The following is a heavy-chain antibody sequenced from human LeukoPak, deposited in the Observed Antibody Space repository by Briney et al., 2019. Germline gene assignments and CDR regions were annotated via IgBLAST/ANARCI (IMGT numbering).Heavy chain of an antibody. J-gene: IGHJ4*02. Sequence: GRPLRLSCAASGFTFHDYAMHWVRQAPGKGLEWVSGFSWNGAGIGYADSVKGRFTISRDNAKNSLYLQMNSLRAEDTALYYCAKGWNNSSWYAGYYDFWGQGTLVTVSS. CDR1: GFTFHDYA. CDR2: FSWNGAGI. D-gene: IGHD6-13*01. V-gene: IGHV3-9*01. CDR3: AKGWNNSSWYAGYYDF.